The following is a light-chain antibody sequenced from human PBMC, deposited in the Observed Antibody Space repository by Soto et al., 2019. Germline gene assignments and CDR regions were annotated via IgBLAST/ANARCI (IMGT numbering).Light chain of an antibody. Sequence: IVLTQSPVTLSLSPGERATLSCRASRSFASSYLGWYQQKPGQAPRLLIYAASTRATGIPDRFSGSGSATDFTLTISRLEPEDSAVYYCQHYNSYSEAFGQGTKVELK. V-gene: IGKV3-20*01. CDR2: AAS. J-gene: IGKJ1*01. CDR3: QHYNSYSEA. CDR1: RSFASSY.